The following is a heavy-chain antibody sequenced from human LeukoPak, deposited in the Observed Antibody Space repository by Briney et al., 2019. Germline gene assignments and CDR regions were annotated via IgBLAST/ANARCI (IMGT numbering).Heavy chain of an antibody. CDR3: ARDLIEAKNAFDI. D-gene: IGHD6-25*01. V-gene: IGHV3-21*01. CDR2: ISSSSSYI. J-gene: IGHJ3*02. CDR1: GFTFSSYS. Sequence: GGSLRLSCAASGFTFSSYSMNWVRQAPGKGLEWVSSISSSSSYIYYADSVKGRFTISRDNAKNSLYLQMKSLRAEDTAVYYCARDLIEAKNAFDIWGQGTMVTVSS.